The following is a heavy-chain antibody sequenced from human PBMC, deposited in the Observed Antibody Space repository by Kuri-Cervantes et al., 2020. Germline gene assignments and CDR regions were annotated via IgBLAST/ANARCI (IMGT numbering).Heavy chain of an antibody. V-gene: IGHV3-48*02. J-gene: IGHJ6*02. CDR2: INKGGSSI. CDR3: ARDLGGPYYYYGMDV. Sequence: GESLKISCAASGFTFSGYDMNWVRQAPGKGLEWISYINKGGSSIYYADSVKGRFTISRDNAKNSLYLQMNSLRDEDTAVYYCARDLGGPYYYYGMDVWGQGTTVTVSS. CDR1: GFTFSGYD.